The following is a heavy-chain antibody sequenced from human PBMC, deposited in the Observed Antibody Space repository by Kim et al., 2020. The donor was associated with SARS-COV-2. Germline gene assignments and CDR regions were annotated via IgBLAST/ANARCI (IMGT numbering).Heavy chain of an antibody. Sequence: YAASVKGRFTISRDDSKSIAYLQMNSLKTEDTAVYYCIRNDFWSGYYPDYWGQGTLVTVSS. CDR3: IRNDFWSGYYPDY. V-gene: IGHV3-49*02. D-gene: IGHD3-3*01. J-gene: IGHJ4*02.